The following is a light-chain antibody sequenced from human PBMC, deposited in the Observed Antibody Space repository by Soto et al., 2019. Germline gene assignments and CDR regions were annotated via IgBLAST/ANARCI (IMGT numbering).Light chain of an antibody. CDR3: QQYNSYRWT. CDR2: KAS. V-gene: IGKV1-5*03. CDR1: QSISDR. Sequence: DFLMTQSPSTLSASVGDRVTITCRASQSISDRLAWYQQKPGNAPKLLIYKASSLQSGAPSRFSGSGSGTEFTLTIISLQPDDFAMYYCQQYNSYRWTFGQGTKVEIK. J-gene: IGKJ1*01.